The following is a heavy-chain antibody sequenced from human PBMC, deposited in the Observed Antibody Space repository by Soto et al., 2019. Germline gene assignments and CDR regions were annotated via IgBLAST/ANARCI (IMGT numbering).Heavy chain of an antibody. J-gene: IGHJ3*02. Sequence: SVKVSCKASGGTFSSYAISWVRQAPGQGLEWMGGIIPIFGTANYAQKFQGRVTITADESTSTDYMELSSLRSEDKAVYYCARDARPYHYSRSRPSGRVFDIWGQGTMVTVSS. V-gene: IGHV1-69*13. CDR1: GGTFSSYA. CDR3: ARDARPYHYSRSRPSGRVFDI. D-gene: IGHD3-10*01. CDR2: IIPIFGTA.